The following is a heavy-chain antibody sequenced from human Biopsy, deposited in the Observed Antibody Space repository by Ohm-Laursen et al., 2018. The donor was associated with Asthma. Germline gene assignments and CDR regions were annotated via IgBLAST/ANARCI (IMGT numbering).Heavy chain of an antibody. CDR1: GFVFSQCG. V-gene: IGHV3-33*08. J-gene: IGHJ4*02. Sequence: SLRLSCSASGFVFSQCGMHWVRQGPGKGLEWVAVGGSYYDGGPKYYADSVKGRFSISRDNSKNTLYLQMNSLRVEDTAVFYCARAKSGSFYSPADYWGQGTLVTVSS. CDR3: ARAKSGSFYSPADY. D-gene: IGHD1-26*01. CDR2: GGSYYDGGPK.